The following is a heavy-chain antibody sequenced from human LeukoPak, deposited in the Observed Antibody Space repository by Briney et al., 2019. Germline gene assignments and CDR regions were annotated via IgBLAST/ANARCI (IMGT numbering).Heavy chain of an antibody. CDR2: IHSGGNT. D-gene: IGHD2-2*01. J-gene: IGHJ5*02. CDR3: ARGLSRAPSPFDP. CDR1: GFTVSSNY. Sequence: GGSLRLSCAASGFTVSSNYMSWVRQAPGKGLEWVSVIHSGGNTYYADSVKGRFTISRDNSKNTLYLQMNSLRAEDTAVYYCARGLSRAPSPFDPWGQGTLVTVSS. V-gene: IGHV3-66*01.